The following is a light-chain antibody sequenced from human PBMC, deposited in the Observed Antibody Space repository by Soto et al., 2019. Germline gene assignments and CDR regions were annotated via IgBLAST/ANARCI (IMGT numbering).Light chain of an antibody. CDR2: EGS. Sequence: QSVLTQPASVSGPPGQSITISCTGTSSVVGSYNLVSWYQQHPGKAPKLMVYEGSKRPSGVSNRFSGSKSGNTASLTISGLQAEDEADYYCCSYAGTITYLFGTGTKATVL. CDR3: CSYAGTITYL. J-gene: IGLJ1*01. CDR1: SSVVGSYNL. V-gene: IGLV2-23*01.